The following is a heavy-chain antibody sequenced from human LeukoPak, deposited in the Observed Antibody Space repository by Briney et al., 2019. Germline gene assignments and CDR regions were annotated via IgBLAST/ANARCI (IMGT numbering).Heavy chain of an antibody. CDR1: GGSMSSYY. J-gene: IGHJ6*03. Sequence: SETLSLTCTVSGGSMSSYYWSWIRQPPGKGLEWIGYIYYSGSTNYNPSLKSRVTISVDTSKNQFSLKLSSVTAADTAVYYCARLRSGGYYCYMDVWGKGNTVTVSS. CDR3: ARLRSGGYYCYMDV. D-gene: IGHD1-14*01. CDR2: IYYSGST. V-gene: IGHV4-59*01.